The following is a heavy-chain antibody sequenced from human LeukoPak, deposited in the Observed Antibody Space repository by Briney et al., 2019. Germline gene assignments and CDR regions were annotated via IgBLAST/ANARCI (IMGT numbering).Heavy chain of an antibody. CDR2: INSDGSST. D-gene: IGHD4-17*01. V-gene: IGHV3-74*01. CDR1: GFTFSDAW. J-gene: IGHJ4*02. CDR3: ASGSGDYVDY. Sequence: GGSLRLSCSASGFTFSDAWGDRVRQAPGKGLVWVSRINSDGSSTEYADSVKGRFTISRDNAKNTLYLQMNSLRAEDTAVYYCASGSGDYVDYWGQGTLVTVSS.